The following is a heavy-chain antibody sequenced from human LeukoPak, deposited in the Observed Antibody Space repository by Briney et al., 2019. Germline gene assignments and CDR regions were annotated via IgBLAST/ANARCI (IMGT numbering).Heavy chain of an antibody. D-gene: IGHD1-26*01. J-gene: IGHJ5*02. CDR2: ISYDGSNK. V-gene: IGHV3-30*03. CDR1: GFTFSSYG. Sequence: PGGSLRLSCAASGFTFSSYGMHWVRQAPGKGLEWVAVISYDGSNKYYADSVKGRFTISRDNSKNTLYLQTNSLRAEDTAVYYCAVWAGRKYNWFDPWGQGTLVTVSS. CDR3: AVWAGRKYNWFDP.